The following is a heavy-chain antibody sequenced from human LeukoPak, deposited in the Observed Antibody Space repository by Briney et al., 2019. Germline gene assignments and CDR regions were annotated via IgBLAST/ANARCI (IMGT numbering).Heavy chain of an antibody. D-gene: IGHD3-3*01. CDR2: INHSGST. CDR1: GGSFSGYY. CDR3: ARAGILDAFDI. V-gene: IGHV4-34*01. J-gene: IGHJ3*02. Sequence: SETLSLTCAVYGGSFSGYYWSWIRQPPGKGLEWIGEINHSGSTNYNPSLKSRVTISVDTSKNQFSLKLSSMTAADTAVYYCARAGILDAFDIWGQGTMVTVSS.